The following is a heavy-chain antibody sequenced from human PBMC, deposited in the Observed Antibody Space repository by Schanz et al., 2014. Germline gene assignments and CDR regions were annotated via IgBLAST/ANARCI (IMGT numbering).Heavy chain of an antibody. V-gene: IGHV1-69*04. Sequence: QVQLVQSGAEVKKPGASVRVSCKVSGYAFTTYGISWVRQAPGQGLEWMGRIIPSLGLAKYEQKFQDKVTITADTSTTTAYMELSGLRSEDTAVYYCARDRLECGAECYSVEVFEIWGQGTLDIVSS. J-gene: IGHJ4*02. CDR3: ARDRLECGAECYSVEVFEI. CDR2: IIPSLGLA. CDR1: GYAFTTYG. D-gene: IGHD2-21*01.